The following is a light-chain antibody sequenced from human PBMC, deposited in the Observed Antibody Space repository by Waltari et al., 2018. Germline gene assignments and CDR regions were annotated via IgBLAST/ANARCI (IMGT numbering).Light chain of an antibody. CDR1: QSVSRS. Sequence: EIVLTQSPATLSLSPGERATLSCRASQSVSRSLAWYQQKPGQSPRLLIYGASSRATGIPDRCSGSGSGTDFTLTISRLEPEDFAVYYCQQYSSPATFGHGTKVEIK. CDR3: QQYSSPAT. CDR2: GAS. V-gene: IGKV3-20*01. J-gene: IGKJ1*01.